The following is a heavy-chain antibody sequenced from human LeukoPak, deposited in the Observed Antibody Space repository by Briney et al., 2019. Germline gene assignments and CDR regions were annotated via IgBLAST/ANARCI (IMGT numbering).Heavy chain of an antibody. CDR1: GGSISSSSYY. D-gene: IGHD2-2*01. V-gene: IGHV4-39*01. CDR3: ARQLGYCSSTSCYADKVDY. J-gene: IGHJ4*02. Sequence: SETLSLTCTVSGGSISSSSYYWGWIRQPPGKGLEWIGSIYYSGSTYYNPSLKSRVTISVDTSKNQFSLKLSTVTAADTAVYYCARQLGYCSSTSCYADKVDYWGQGTLVTVSS. CDR2: IYYSGST.